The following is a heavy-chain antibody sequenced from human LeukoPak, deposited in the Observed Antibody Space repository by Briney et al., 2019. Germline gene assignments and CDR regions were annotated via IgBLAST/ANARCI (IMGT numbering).Heavy chain of an antibody. Sequence: GGSLRLSCAASGFSLSSYSMNWVRQAPGKGLEWISYISSGSSTIFYADSVKGRFTISRDNAKNSLYLQMNSLRAEDTAVYYCASDCSGGSLRYWGQGTLVAVSS. CDR2: ISSGSSTI. CDR3: ASDCSGGSLRY. D-gene: IGHD2-15*01. V-gene: IGHV3-48*01. CDR1: GFSLSSYS. J-gene: IGHJ4*02.